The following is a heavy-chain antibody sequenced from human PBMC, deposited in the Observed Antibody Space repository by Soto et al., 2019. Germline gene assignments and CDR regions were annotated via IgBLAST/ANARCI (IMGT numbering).Heavy chain of an antibody. CDR2: ITATVDRT. D-gene: IGHD3-22*01. V-gene: IGHV3-23*01. CDR3: ATMNGYFEY. J-gene: IGHJ4*02. CDR1: GFRFGSYS. Sequence: PGGSLRLSCADSGFRFGSYSMSWVRQTPGKGLEWVAAITATVDRTYYADSVTGRFTISRDNSKKTHYLQMTSLRAEDTAMYYCATMNGYFEYWGQGTAGTSP.